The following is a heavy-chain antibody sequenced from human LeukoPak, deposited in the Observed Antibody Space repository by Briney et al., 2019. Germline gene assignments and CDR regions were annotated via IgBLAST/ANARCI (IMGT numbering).Heavy chain of an antibody. Sequence: GGSLRLSCAASGFTFSSYDMHWVRQATGKGLEWVSAIGTAGDTYYPGSVKGRFTTSRENAKNSLYLQMNSLRAEDTAVYYCARADSNYGGLGYWGQGTLVTVSS. J-gene: IGHJ4*02. CDR2: IGTAGDT. CDR3: ARADSNYGGLGY. CDR1: GFTFSSYD. D-gene: IGHD4-11*01. V-gene: IGHV3-13*01.